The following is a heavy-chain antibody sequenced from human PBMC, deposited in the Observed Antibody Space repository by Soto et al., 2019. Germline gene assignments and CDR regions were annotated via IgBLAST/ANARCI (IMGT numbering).Heavy chain of an antibody. Sequence: PGESLKISCKGSGYSFTSYWIGWVRQMPGKGLEWMGIIYPGDSDTRYSPSFQGQVTISADKSISTAYLQWSSLKASDTAMYYCARHWLPDSYSSSWAYYMDVWGKGTTVTVSS. J-gene: IGHJ6*03. CDR3: ARHWLPDSYSSSWAYYMDV. CDR2: IYPGDSDT. CDR1: GYSFTSYW. V-gene: IGHV5-51*01. D-gene: IGHD6-13*01.